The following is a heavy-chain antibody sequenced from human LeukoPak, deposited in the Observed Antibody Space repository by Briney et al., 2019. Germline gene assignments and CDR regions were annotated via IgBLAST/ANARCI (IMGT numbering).Heavy chain of an antibody. V-gene: IGHV4-30-2*01. CDR1: GGSISSGGYF. CDR2: IYHSGST. Sequence: SETLSLTCAVSGGSISSGGYFWIWIRQPPGKGLVWIGYIYHSGSTSYNPSLKSRVTISVDRSKTQFSLRLSSVTAADTAVYYCARAESSSRYSYWGQGILVTVSS. D-gene: IGHD6-13*01. J-gene: IGHJ4*02. CDR3: ARAESSSRYSY.